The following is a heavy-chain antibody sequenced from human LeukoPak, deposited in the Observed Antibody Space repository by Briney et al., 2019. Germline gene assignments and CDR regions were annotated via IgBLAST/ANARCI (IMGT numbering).Heavy chain of an antibody. CDR3: ARIRGGPIDY. CDR1: GFTFSSYA. J-gene: IGHJ4*02. CDR2: ISGSGGST. D-gene: IGHD3-16*01. V-gene: IGHV3-23*01. Sequence: PGGSLRLSCAASGFTFSSYAMSWVRQAPGKGLEWVSAISGSGGSTYYADSVKGRFTISRDTSKNSLFLQMNSLRGEDTAVFYCARIRGGPIDYWGQGTLVTVSS.